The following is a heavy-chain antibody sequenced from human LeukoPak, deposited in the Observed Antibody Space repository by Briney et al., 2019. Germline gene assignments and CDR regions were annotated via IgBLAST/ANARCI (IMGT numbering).Heavy chain of an antibody. CDR2: IKRDGSDK. CDR3: LASTRSHRFDY. Sequence: GGSLRLSCAASGFTFSSYAMCWVRQAPGKGLEWVAGIKRDGSDKYYVDSVEGRFIISRDNAKNSLYLQMNSLRAEDTAVYYCLASTRSHRFDYWGQGTLVTVSS. V-gene: IGHV3-7*01. D-gene: IGHD2-15*01. J-gene: IGHJ4*02. CDR1: GFTFSSYA.